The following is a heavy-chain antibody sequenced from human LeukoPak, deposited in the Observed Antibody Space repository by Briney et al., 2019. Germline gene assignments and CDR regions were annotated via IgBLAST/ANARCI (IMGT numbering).Heavy chain of an antibody. CDR3: ARDIVATNGGAFDI. CDR1: GGSISRYY. V-gene: IGHV4-59*01. D-gene: IGHD5-12*01. Sequence: PSETLSLTCTVSGGSISRYYWNWIRQPPGKGLEWIGYILYNESINYNPSLKSRVTISVDTSKNHFSLKLNSVTAADTAVYYCARDIVATNGGAFDIWGQGTMVTVSS. CDR2: ILYNESI. J-gene: IGHJ3*02.